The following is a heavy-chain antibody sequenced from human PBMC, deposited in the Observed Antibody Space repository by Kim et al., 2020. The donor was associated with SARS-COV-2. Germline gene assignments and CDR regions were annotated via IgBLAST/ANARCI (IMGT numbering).Heavy chain of an antibody. CDR1: GGSISSYY. J-gene: IGHJ3*02. V-gene: IGHV4-59*08. CDR3: ARRDITMVRGVIRGDDAFD. D-gene: IGHD3-10*01. Sequence: SQTLSLTCTVSGGSISSYYWSWIRQPPGKGLEWIGYIYYSGSTNYNPSLKSRVTISVDTSKNQFSLKLSSVTAADTAVYYCARRDITMVRGVIRGDDAFD. CDR2: IYYSGST.